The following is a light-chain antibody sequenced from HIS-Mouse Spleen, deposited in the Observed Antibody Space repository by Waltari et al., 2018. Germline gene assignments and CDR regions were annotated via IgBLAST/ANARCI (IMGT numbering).Light chain of an antibody. Sequence: QSALTQPASVSGSPGQSITISCTGTSSDVGGYNYVSWYQQHPGKAPKLMIYDVSNRPSGVANRFSGSKSGNTASRTSSGLQAEDEADYYCSSYTSSSTLDVFGGGTKLTVL. CDR3: SSYTSSSTLDV. CDR2: DVS. CDR1: SSDVGGYNY. V-gene: IGLV2-14*03. J-gene: IGLJ2*01.